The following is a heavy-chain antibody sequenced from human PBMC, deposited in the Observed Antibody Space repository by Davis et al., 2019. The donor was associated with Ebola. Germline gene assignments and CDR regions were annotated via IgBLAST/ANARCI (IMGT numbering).Heavy chain of an antibody. J-gene: IGHJ4*02. CDR1: GFTFSDYA. Sequence: GESLKISCTTSGFTFSDYAMTWVRQAPGKGLEWVSSISSSSSYIYYADSVKGRFTISRDNAKNSLYLQMNSLRAEDTAVYYCARDHYYYDSSGYYHDFDYWGQGTLVTVSS. CDR2: ISSSSSYI. D-gene: IGHD3-22*01. V-gene: IGHV3-21*01. CDR3: ARDHYYYDSSGYYHDFDY.